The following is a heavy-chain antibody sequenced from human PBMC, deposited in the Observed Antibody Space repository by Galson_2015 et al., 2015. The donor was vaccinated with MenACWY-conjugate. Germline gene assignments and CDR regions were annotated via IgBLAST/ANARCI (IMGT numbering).Heavy chain of an antibody. CDR1: RVTFSSNA. Sequence: ALRLACSASRVTFSSNAMNWFRQAPGKGRVWGSSIRDNGYSTYYADSVKGRFTISRDNSKNTLYLHLNSLTADATAVYYCAKAESLFPISDDGFDLWGQGTTVTVSS. CDR2: IRDNGYST. V-gene: IGHV3-23*01. D-gene: IGHD3-10*01. CDR3: AKAESLFPISDDGFDL. J-gene: IGHJ6*02.